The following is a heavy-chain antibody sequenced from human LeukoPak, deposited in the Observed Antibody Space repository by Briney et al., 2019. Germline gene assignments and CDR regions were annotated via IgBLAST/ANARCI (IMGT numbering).Heavy chain of an antibody. CDR3: ATGVRGYNSALDY. CDR1: GFTFSNYY. D-gene: IGHD6-19*01. Sequence: GGSLRLSCAASGFTFSNYYMNWVRQAPGKGLEWVSSISSGSSYIYYADSLKGRFTISRDNAKNSLYLQMNSLRAEDTAVYYCATGVRGYNSALDYWGQGTLVTVS. V-gene: IGHV3-21*01. CDR2: ISSGSSYI. J-gene: IGHJ4*02.